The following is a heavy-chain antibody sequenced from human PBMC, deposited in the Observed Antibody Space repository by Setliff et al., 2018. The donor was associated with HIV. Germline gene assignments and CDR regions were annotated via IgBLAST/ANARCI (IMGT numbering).Heavy chain of an antibody. CDR3: ARGKGVGGVVITGGLDV. CDR2: MNPNTGVS. D-gene: IGHD3-10*01. J-gene: IGHJ6*04. V-gene: IGHV1-8*01. Sequence: ASVKVSCKASGHTFTNVDIHWLRRATGQGLEWMGWMNPNTGVSGYALKFQARVTMTRDTSISTAYMELSSLTSEYTAVYYCARGKGVGGVVITGGLDVWGKGTTVTVSS. CDR1: GHTFTNVD.